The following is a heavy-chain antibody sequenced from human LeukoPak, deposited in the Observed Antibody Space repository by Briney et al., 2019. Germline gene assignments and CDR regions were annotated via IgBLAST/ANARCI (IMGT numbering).Heavy chain of an antibody. D-gene: IGHD1-26*01. CDR2: IYTSGST. Sequence: SETLSLTRTVSGDSISSYYWSWIRHPPGKGLEWIGRIYTSGSTNYNASLKSRVSMSVDTSKNQFSLKLSSVTAADTAVFYCARENSGSYREFDYWGQGTLVTVSS. J-gene: IGHJ4*02. CDR1: GDSISSYY. CDR3: ARENSGSYREFDY. V-gene: IGHV4-4*07.